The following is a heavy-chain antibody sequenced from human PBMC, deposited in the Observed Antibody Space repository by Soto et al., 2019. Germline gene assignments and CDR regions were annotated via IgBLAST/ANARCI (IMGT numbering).Heavy chain of an antibody. CDR1: TGPLTEDV. V-gene: IGHV4-34*01. Sequence: TGTQAITSADNTGPLTEDVWSWIRQSPGRGLEWIGEINPTRGTNYNPSLKSRVAISIEMSRNQFSLTLTSVTAADTALYFCARGSLGGYYGAFDVWG. CDR3: ARGSLGGYYGAFDV. J-gene: IGHJ3*01. D-gene: IGHD3-10*01. CDR2: INPTRGT.